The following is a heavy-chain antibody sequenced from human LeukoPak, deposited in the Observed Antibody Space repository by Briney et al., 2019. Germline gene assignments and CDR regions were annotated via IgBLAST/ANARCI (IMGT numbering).Heavy chain of an antibody. CDR1: EFTFSNYG. CDR2: IWYDGSNK. D-gene: IGHD3-22*01. Sequence: QPGRSLRLSCAASEFTFSNYGMHWVRQAPGKGLEWVAIIWYDGSNKYYADSVKGRFTISRDNSKNTLYLQMNSLRAEDTAVYYCARDMGYYDTWGQGTLVTVSS. CDR3: ARDMGYYDT. V-gene: IGHV3-33*01. J-gene: IGHJ4*02.